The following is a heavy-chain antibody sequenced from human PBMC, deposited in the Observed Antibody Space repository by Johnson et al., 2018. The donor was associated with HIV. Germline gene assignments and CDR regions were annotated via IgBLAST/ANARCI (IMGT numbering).Heavy chain of an antibody. CDR3: AREALDAFDI. J-gene: IGHJ3*02. CDR1: GFTFSSYP. CDR2: ISYDGSEK. Sequence: QVQLVESGGGVVQPGRSLRLSCAASGFTFSSYPMHWVRQAPGKGLQWVAVISYDGSEKYYVDSVKGRFTISRDNAKNSLYLQMNSLRAEDTAVYYCAREALDAFDIWGQGTMVTVSS. V-gene: IGHV3-30*04.